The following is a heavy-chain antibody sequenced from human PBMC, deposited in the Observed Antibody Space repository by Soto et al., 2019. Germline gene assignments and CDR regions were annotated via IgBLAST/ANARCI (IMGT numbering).Heavy chain of an antibody. J-gene: IGHJ6*02. Sequence: QVQLQESGPGLVKPSETLSLTCTVSGVSLNSGNYYWSWIRQHPGKGLEWIGYVYYSANTFYNLSVRSRVPLSSDTSKNQFSLQLTSVTAADTAVYYCARGFGDFDGNFYYYGIDVWGQGTAVTVSS. D-gene: IGHD4-17*01. CDR2: VYYSANT. CDR1: GVSLNSGNYY. CDR3: ARGFGDFDGNFYYYGIDV. V-gene: IGHV4-31*03.